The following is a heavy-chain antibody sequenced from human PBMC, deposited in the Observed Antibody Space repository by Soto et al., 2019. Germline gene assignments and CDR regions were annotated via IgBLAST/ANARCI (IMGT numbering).Heavy chain of an antibody. CDR3: LYYFDF. Sequence: EVQLVETGGGFVTPGGSLRLSCAASGSSGFTFTYAEMNWVRQAPGKGLEWVGRIRSKVDGGAIEYAAPVKGRFTISRDDSKSAVFLQMNSLMTEDTAVYYCLYYFDFWGQGPLVTVSS. D-gene: IGHD3-10*01. J-gene: IGHJ4*02. CDR2: IRSKVDGGAI. CDR1: GSSGFTFTYAE. V-gene: IGHV3-15*07.